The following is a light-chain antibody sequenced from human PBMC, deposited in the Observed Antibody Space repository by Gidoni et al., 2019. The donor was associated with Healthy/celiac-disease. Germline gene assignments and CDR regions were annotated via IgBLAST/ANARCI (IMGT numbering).Light chain of an antibody. CDR1: QDISNY. V-gene: IGKV1-33*01. J-gene: IGKJ4*01. CDR2: DAS. CDR3: QQYDNVLT. Sequence: DIQMTQSPSSRSASVGDRVTITCQASQDISNYLNWYQQKPGKAPKLLIYDASNLETGVPSRFSGSGSGTDFTFTISSLQPEDIATYYCQQYDNVLTFGGGTKVEIK.